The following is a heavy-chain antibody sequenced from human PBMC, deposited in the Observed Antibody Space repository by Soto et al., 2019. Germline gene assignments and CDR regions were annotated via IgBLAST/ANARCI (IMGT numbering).Heavy chain of an antibody. CDR1: GDSIGTGGYY. CDR3: ATNHDDISGRTPLLFDS. Sequence: QVQLQESGPGLVKPSQTLSLTCTVSGDSIGTGGYYWDWIRQHPRKGPEWIGYIHYSGNTYYNPSLKSRLTISLDTSKNQFSLHLSSVTAADTAVYYCATNHDDISGRTPLLFDSWGQGTLVTVSS. CDR2: IHYSGNT. D-gene: IGHD3-22*01. V-gene: IGHV4-31*03. J-gene: IGHJ4*02.